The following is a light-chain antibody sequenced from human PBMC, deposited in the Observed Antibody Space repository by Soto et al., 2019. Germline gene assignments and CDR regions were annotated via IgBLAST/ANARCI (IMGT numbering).Light chain of an antibody. V-gene: IGLV1-40*01. J-gene: IGLJ3*02. Sequence: QAVVTQPPSVSGAPGQRVTISCTGNSSNLGAGYDVHWYQQLPGAAPKLVIFGNRNRPSGVSERFSGSKSGTSASLAITGLQAEDEADYYCQAYDYSLTASVFGGGTQLTVL. CDR2: GNR. CDR3: QAYDYSLTASV. CDR1: SSNLGAGYD.